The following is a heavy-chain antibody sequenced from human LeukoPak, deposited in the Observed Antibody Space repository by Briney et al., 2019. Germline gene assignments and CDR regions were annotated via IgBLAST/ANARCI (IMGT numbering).Heavy chain of an antibody. CDR3: ARRIRHAFDI. V-gene: IGHV4-59*01. Sequence: PSETLSLTCTVSGGSISGYYWSWIRQPPGKGLEWIGYIYYSGSTNYNPSLKSRVTISVDTSKNQFSLKLSSVTAADTAVYYCARRIRHAFDIWGQGTMVTVSS. D-gene: IGHD2-21*01. CDR1: GGSISGYY. J-gene: IGHJ3*02. CDR2: IYYSGST.